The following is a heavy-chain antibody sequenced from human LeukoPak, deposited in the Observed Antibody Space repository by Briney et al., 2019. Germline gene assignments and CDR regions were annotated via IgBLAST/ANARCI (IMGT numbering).Heavy chain of an antibody. D-gene: IGHD5-18*01. CDR1: GGTFSSYA. V-gene: IGHV1-69*13. Sequence: ASVKVPCKASGGTFSSYAISWVRQAPGQGLEWMGGIIPIFGTANYAQKFQGRVTITADESTSTAYMEVSSLRSEDTAVYYCASTAMVLFPQFDYWGQGTLVTVSS. J-gene: IGHJ4*02. CDR3: ASTAMVLFPQFDY. CDR2: IIPIFGTA.